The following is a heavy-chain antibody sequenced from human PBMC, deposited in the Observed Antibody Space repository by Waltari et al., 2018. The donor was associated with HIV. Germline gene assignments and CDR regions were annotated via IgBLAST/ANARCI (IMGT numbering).Heavy chain of an antibody. CDR2: IYYDGSKK. CDR1: GFTFQNFA. J-gene: IGHJ4*02. D-gene: IGHD5-18*01. CDR3: ARDYNYAPDY. V-gene: IGHV3-33*01. Sequence: QVQLVESGGGVVQPGRSLRLSCAASGFTFQNFAMNWVRQAPGKGLEWVGNIYYDGSKKFYGDSVRGRLTISRDNSKQILYLQMNSLRVEDTALYYCARDYNYAPDYWGQGTLVVVSS.